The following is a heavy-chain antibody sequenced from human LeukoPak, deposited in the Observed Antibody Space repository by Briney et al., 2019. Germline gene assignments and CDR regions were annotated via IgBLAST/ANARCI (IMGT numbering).Heavy chain of an antibody. CDR1: GSTFSSYA. CDR2: ISYDGSNK. CDR3: ARDSYGMDV. V-gene: IGHV3-30-3*01. Sequence: GRSLRLSCAASGSTFSSYAMHWVRQAPGKGLEWVAVISYDGSNKYYADSVKGRFTISRDNSKNTLYLQMNSLRAEDTAVYYCARDSYGMDVWGQGTTVTVSS. J-gene: IGHJ6*02.